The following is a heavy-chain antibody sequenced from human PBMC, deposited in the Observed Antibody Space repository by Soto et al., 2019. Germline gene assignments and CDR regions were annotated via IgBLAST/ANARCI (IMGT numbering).Heavy chain of an antibody. CDR2: INTSGGNT. J-gene: IGHJ5*01. Sequence: EVLLLESGGGLVQPGGSLRLSCAASGFTFSNYAMTWVRQAPGKGLECVSTINTSGGNTHYADSVKGRFSVSRDNSKNTLSLQINSLRAEDTAVYYCTKDWQHDSWGQGPRVTVSS. D-gene: IGHD6-13*01. CDR3: TKDWQHDS. CDR1: GFTFSNYA. V-gene: IGHV3-23*01.